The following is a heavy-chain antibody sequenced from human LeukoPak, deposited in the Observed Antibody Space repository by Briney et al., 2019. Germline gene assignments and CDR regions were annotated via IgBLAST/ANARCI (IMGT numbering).Heavy chain of an antibody. CDR2: MNPNSGNT. Sequence: GASVKVSCKASGYTFTSYDINWVRQATGQGLEWMGWMNPNSGNTGYPQKFQGRVTMTRNTSISTAYMELSSLRSEDTAVYYCARGGRYSSGWYLFYWGQGTLVTVSS. J-gene: IGHJ4*02. CDR3: ARGGRYSSGWYLFY. CDR1: GYTFTSYD. D-gene: IGHD6-19*01. V-gene: IGHV1-8*01.